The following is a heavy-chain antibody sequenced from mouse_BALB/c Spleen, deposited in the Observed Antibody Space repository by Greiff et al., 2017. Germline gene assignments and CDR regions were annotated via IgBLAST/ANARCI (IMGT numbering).Heavy chain of an antibody. D-gene: IGHD2-1*01. CDR1: GYSFTSYY. Sequence: QVQLKQSGPELVKPGASVKISCKASGYSFTSYYIHWVKQRPGQGLEWIGWIFPGSGNTKYNEKFKGKATLTADTSSSTAYMQLSSLTSEDSAVYFCARSSGNPYAMDYWGQGTSVTVSS. CDR2: IFPGSGNT. CDR3: ARSSGNPYAMDY. J-gene: IGHJ4*01. V-gene: IGHV1-66*01.